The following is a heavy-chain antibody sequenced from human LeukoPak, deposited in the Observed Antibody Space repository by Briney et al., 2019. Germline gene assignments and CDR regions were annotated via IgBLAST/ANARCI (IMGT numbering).Heavy chain of an antibody. J-gene: IGHJ4*02. Sequence: GGSLRLSCAASGFTFSDYYMSWIRQAPGKGLEWVSYISSSGSTIYYADSVKGRFTISRDNAKNSLYLQMNSLRAEDTAVYYCARDLYDCSSPYYFDYWGQGTLVTVSS. D-gene: IGHD3-22*01. CDR1: GFTFSDYY. CDR2: ISSSGSTI. CDR3: ARDLYDCSSPYYFDY. V-gene: IGHV3-11*01.